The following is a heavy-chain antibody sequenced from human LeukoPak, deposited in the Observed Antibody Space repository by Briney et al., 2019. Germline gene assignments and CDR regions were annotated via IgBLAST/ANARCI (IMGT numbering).Heavy chain of an antibody. CDR1: GFTFSSYN. J-gene: IGHJ4*02. CDR3: AKDRYYYDSSIGLYYFDY. D-gene: IGHD3-22*01. Sequence: GGSLRLSRAASGFTFSSYNINWVRQAPGKGLEWVSSISTSSSYIYYADSVKGRFPISRDNSKNTLYLQMSSLRAEDTAVYYCAKDRYYYDSSIGLYYFDYWGQGTLVTVSS. V-gene: IGHV3-21*04. CDR2: ISTSSSYI.